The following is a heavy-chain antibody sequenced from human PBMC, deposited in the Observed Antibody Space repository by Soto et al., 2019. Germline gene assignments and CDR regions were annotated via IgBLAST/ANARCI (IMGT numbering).Heavy chain of an antibody. V-gene: IGHV4-34*01. CDR3: ARGRLFDWRGYYYYYMDV. CDR1: GGSFSGYY. Sequence: PSETLSLTCAVYGGSFSGYYWSWIRQPPGKGLEWIGEINHSGSTNYNPSLKSRVTISVDTSKNQFSLKLGSVTAADTAVYYCARGRLFDWRGYYYYYMDVWGKGTTVTVSS. CDR2: INHSGST. D-gene: IGHD3-9*01. J-gene: IGHJ6*03.